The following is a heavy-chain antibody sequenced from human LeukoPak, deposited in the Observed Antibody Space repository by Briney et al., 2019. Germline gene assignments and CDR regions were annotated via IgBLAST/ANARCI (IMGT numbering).Heavy chain of an antibody. J-gene: IGHJ4*02. CDR2: ISPNSGGT. CDR1: GYTFTGYY. D-gene: IGHD2-2*01. V-gene: IGHV1-2*02. CDR3: ARVNCSSTSCYFDFSY. Sequence: ASVKVSCKASGYTFTGYYMHWVRQAPGQGLEWMGWISPNSGGTNYAQKFQGRVTMTRDTSISTAYMELSRLRSDDTAVYYCARVNCSSTSCYFDFSYWGQGTLVTVSS.